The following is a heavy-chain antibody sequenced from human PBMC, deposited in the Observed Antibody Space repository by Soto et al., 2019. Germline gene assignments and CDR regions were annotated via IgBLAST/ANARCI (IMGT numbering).Heavy chain of an antibody. D-gene: IGHD3-10*01. V-gene: IGHV1-18*01. Sequence: VASAKVSCKASVYTFTSYGISWVRQAPGQGLEWMGWISAYNGNTNYAQKLQGRVTMTTDTSTSTAYMELRSLRSDDTAVYYCARALSITMVRGYYYGMDVWGQGTTVTVSS. J-gene: IGHJ6*02. CDR1: VYTFTSYG. CDR3: ARALSITMVRGYYYGMDV. CDR2: ISAYNGNT.